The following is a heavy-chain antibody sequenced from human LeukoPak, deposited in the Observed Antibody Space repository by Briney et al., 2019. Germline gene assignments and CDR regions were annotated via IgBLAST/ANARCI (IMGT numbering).Heavy chain of an antibody. CDR3: ARDPNELIVATIRYYYMDV. CDR2: INPNSGGT. CDR1: GYTFTGYY. Sequence: ASVKVSCKASGYTFTGYYMHWVRQAPGQGLEWMGWINPNSGGTNYAQKFQGRVTMTRDTSISTAYMELSRLRSDDTAVYYCARDPNELIVATIRYYYMDVWGKGTTVTIS. J-gene: IGHJ6*03. D-gene: IGHD5-12*01. V-gene: IGHV1-2*02.